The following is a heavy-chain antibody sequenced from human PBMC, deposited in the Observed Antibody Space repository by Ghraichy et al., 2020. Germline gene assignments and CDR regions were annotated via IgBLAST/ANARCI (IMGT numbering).Heavy chain of an antibody. CDR1: GGSVNSDSYY. CDR2: TYYSGTT. J-gene: IGHJ6*02. Sequence: SETLSLTCTVSGGSVNSDSYYWSWIRQPPGKGLEWIGYTYYSGTTNYNPSLKSRVTISVDTSKNQFSLKLTSVTAADTAVYYCASDYCSSTSCSSYYYYYAMVVWGQGTTVTVSS. CDR3: ASDYCSSTSCSSYYYYYAMVV. D-gene: IGHD2-2*01. V-gene: IGHV4-61*01.